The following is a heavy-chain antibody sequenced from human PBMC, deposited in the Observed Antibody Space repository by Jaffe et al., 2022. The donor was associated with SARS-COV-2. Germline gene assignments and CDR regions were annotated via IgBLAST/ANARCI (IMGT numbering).Heavy chain of an antibody. CDR1: GYTFTGHY. D-gene: IGHD3-16*02. V-gene: IGHV1-46*04. Sequence: QVQLVQSGAEVKNPGASVKLSCKASGYTFTGHYIHWVRQVPGQGLEWMGVFNPSAVTTAYAQKLQGRITVTGDLSTKTVYLQLSSLRSEDSAMYWCARGRAYDYLWGNYRPFDHWGQGALVTVSS. CDR2: FNPSAVTT. J-gene: IGHJ4*02. CDR3: ARGRAYDYLWGNYRPFDH.